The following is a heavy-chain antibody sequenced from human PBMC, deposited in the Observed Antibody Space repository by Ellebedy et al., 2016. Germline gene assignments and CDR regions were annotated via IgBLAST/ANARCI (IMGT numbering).Heavy chain of an antibody. CDR3: AREGDGRFGELKPLHY. Sequence: SETLSLXXTVSGYSISGGYYWGWIRQPPGKGLKWIGSIYHSGSTYYNPSLKSRVTISVDTSKNQFSLKLTSVTAADTAVYYCAREGDGRFGELKPLHYWGQGTLVTVSS. J-gene: IGHJ4*02. CDR2: IYHSGST. V-gene: IGHV4-38-2*02. CDR1: GYSISGGYY. D-gene: IGHD3-10*01.